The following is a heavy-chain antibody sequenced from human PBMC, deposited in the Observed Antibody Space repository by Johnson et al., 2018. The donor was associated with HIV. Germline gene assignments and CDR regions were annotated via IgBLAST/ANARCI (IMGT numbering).Heavy chain of an antibody. CDR3: ANDKFMFLENPVDAFDV. D-gene: IGHD3-3*01. Sequence: VQLVESGGGVVRPGGSLRLSCAASGFTFDDYGMSWVRQAPGKGLEWVSGIAWNGGSTFYADSVKGLFTISSDNSNNTLYLQMNRLRAEDTAVYYCANDKFMFLENPVDAFDVWGQGTMVTFSS. J-gene: IGHJ3*01. V-gene: IGHV3-20*04. CDR1: GFTFDDYG. CDR2: IAWNGGST.